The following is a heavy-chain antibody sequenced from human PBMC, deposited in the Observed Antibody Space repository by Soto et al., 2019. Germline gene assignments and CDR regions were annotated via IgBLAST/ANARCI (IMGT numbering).Heavy chain of an antibody. D-gene: IGHD2-2*01. CDR2: IWYDGSNK. J-gene: IGHJ4*02. CDR1: GFTFSSYG. Sequence: QVQLVESGGGVVQPGRSLRLSCAASGFTFSSYGMHWVRQAPGKGLEWVAVIWYDGSNKYYADSEKGRFTISRDNSKNTLYLQMNSLRAEDTAVYYCARDFSCLDYWGQGTLVTVSS. CDR3: ARDFSCLDY. V-gene: IGHV3-33*01.